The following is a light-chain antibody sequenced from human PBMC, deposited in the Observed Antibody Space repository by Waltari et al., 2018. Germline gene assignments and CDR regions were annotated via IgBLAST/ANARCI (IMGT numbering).Light chain of an antibody. V-gene: IGKV1-5*03. CDR2: RSS. CDR3: HQYNSYSPFT. CDR1: QSISSW. Sequence: EMTQSPSTLSDSLGYRVTIHCRASQSISSWLAWYQQKPGKSPKLLIFRSSSLESGVPSRFSGSGSGTEVTLTISSLQPDDFAIYYCHQYNSYSPFTFGQGTRLDI. J-gene: IGKJ2*01.